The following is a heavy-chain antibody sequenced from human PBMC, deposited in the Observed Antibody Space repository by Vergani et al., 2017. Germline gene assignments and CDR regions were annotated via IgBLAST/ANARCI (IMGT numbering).Heavy chain of an antibody. Sequence: EVQLVESGGGLVQPGRSLRLSCAASGFTFDDYAMHWVRQAPGKGLEWVSYISTSSSYIYYADSVKGRFTISRDNAKNSMYLQMNGLRAEDTAVYYCTRDPPAALIDYWGQGTLVTVSS. CDR3: TRDPPAALIDY. D-gene: IGHD2-2*01. J-gene: IGHJ4*02. CDR1: GFTFDDYA. CDR2: ISTSSSYI. V-gene: IGHV3-21*01.